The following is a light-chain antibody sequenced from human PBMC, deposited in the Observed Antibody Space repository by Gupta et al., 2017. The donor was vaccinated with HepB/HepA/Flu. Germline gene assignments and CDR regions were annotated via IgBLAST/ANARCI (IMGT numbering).Light chain of an antibody. CDR3: SSYSNSSLV. Sequence: QSALTQPASVSGSPGQSITISCTGTSSDGGGYNYVSWYQQHPGKGPKLMIYDVSDRPSGVSNRFSCSRSGNTASLTISGLQAEDEADYYGSSYSNSSLVFGGGTKLTVL. CDR2: DVS. J-gene: IGLJ2*01. CDR1: SSDGGGYNY. V-gene: IGLV2-14*03.